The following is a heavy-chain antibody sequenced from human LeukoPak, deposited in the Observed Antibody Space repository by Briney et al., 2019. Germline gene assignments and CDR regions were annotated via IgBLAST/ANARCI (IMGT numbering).Heavy chain of an antibody. D-gene: IGHD5-18*01. V-gene: IGHV3-48*04. J-gene: IGHJ4*02. CDR1: GFTFSSYS. CDR2: ISSSSSTM. Sequence: PGGSLRLSCAASGFTFSSYSMIWVRQAPGKGLEWVSYISSSSSTMYYADSVKGRFTISRDNAKNSLYLQMNSLRAEDTAVYYCARDRRGLETAMVPLSLDYWGQGTLVTVSS. CDR3: ARDRRGLETAMVPLSLDY.